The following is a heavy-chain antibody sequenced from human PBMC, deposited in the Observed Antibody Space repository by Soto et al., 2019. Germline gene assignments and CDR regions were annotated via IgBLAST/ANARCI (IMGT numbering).Heavy chain of an antibody. CDR2: IYSPGLT. CDR3: ARGKRSITATAGTGWFDP. D-gene: IGHD6-13*01. CDR1: GDSISSGGLS. V-gene: IGHV4-30-2*06. J-gene: IGHJ5*02. Sequence: QLQLQESGAGLLKPSQTLSLNCSVSGDSISSGGLSWNWLRQSPGRGLEWIGYIYSPGLTYYNPSLKGRVSMSLDSSENRVSLSLSSVTAADSAVYYCARGKRSITATAGTGWFDPWGPGTLVTVSS.